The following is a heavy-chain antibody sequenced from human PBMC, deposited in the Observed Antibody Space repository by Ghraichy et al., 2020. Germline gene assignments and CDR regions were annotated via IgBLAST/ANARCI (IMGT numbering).Heavy chain of an antibody. J-gene: IGHJ6*03. Sequence: ETLSLTCTVSGGSISSYYWSWIRQPPGKGLEWIGYIYYSGSTNYNPSLKSRVTISVDTSKNQFSLKLSSVTAADTAVYYCARGYCSSTSCPYYYYYMDVWGKGTTVTVSS. CDR1: GGSISSYY. V-gene: IGHV4-59*08. D-gene: IGHD2-2*01. CDR3: ARGYCSSTSCPYYYYYMDV. CDR2: IYYSGST.